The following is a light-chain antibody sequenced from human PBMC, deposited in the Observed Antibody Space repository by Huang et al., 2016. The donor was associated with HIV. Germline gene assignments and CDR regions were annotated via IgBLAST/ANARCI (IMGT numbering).Light chain of an antibody. Sequence: EIVLTQSPATLSLSPGERATPSCRASQSVSSYLAWYQQKPGQAPRLLIYDASKRATGSPARFSGSGSGTDCTLTISSLEPEDFAVYYCQQRSNWRGFTFGPGTKVDIK. J-gene: IGKJ3*01. CDR2: DAS. CDR1: QSVSSY. CDR3: QQRSNWRGFT. V-gene: IGKV3-11*01.